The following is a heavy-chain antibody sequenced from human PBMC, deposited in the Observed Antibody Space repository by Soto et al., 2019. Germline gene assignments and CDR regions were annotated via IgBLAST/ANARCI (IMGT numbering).Heavy chain of an antibody. J-gene: IGHJ4*02. D-gene: IGHD1-26*01. Sequence: GGSLRLSXAGSGFTFSNYAMSWVRQAPGKGLAWVSAISGSGGSTYYADSVKGRFTISRDNSKSTLYLQMNSLRAEDTALYYCAKVPVGATGRFDYWGQGTLVTVSS. V-gene: IGHV3-23*01. CDR3: AKVPVGATGRFDY. CDR2: ISGSGGST. CDR1: GFTFSNYA.